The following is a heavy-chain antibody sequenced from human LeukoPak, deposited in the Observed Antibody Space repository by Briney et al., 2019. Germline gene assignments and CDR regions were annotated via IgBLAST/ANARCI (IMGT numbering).Heavy chain of an antibody. CDR1: GYTFISYY. CDR2: INPRSGST. J-gene: IGHJ4*02. D-gene: IGHD3-3*01. Sequence: ASVKVSCKASGYTFISYYMHWVRQAPGQGLEWMGIINPRSGSTTYAQKFQGRVTVTRDTSTSTVYMELSSLRSEDTAVYYCARDEYDGDYWGQGTLVTVSS. CDR3: ARDEYDGDY. V-gene: IGHV1-46*01.